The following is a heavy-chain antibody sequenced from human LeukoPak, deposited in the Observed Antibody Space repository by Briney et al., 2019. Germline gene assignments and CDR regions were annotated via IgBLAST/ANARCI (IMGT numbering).Heavy chain of an antibody. D-gene: IGHD2/OR15-2a*01. CDR3: ARELLVDY. J-gene: IGHJ4*02. V-gene: IGHV3-30-3*01. CDR2: ISYDGSNK. Sequence: PGGSLRLSCAASGFNFNRYAFHWVRQAPGMGLEWVALISYDGSNKYYADSVRGRFTISSDDPKNTLYLQMNSLKPEDPAVYYCARELLVDYWGQGTLVTVSS. CDR1: GFNFNRYA.